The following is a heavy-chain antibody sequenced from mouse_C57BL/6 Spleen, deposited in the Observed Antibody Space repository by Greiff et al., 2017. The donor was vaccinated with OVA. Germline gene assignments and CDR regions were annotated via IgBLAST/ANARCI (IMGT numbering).Heavy chain of an antibody. CDR2: IYPGDGDT. Sequence: VQLQQSGPELVKPGASVKISCKASGYAFSSSWMNWVKQRPGKGLEWIGRIYPGDGDTNYNGKFKGKATLTADKSSSTAYMQLSSLTSEDSAVYFCAREGIYDGYYVGSFAYWGQGTLVTVSA. J-gene: IGHJ3*01. CDR3: AREGIYDGYYVGSFAY. CDR1: GYAFSSSW. V-gene: IGHV1-82*01. D-gene: IGHD2-3*01.